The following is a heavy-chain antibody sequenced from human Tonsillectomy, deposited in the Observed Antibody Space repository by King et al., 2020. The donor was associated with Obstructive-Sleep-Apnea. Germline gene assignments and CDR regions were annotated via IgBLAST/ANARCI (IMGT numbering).Heavy chain of an antibody. CDR1: GFTFRSFY. J-gene: IGHJ3*02. V-gene: IGHV3-7*01. D-gene: IGHD3-10*01. Sequence: VQLVESGGGLVQPGGSLRLSCVASGFTFRSFYMTWVRQAPGKGLEWVGNIKQDGSETFYADSVKGRFTISRDNARDSLYLQMSSLRAEDTGVYYCARESLYYASGRSYDDAADMWGQGTMVTVS. CDR3: ARESLYYASGRSYDDAADM. CDR2: IKQDGSET.